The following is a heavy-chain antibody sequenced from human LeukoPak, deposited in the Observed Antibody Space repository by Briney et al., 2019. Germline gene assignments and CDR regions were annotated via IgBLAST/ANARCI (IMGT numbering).Heavy chain of an antibody. V-gene: IGHV4-59*01. D-gene: IGHD3-10*01. CDR2: IYYSGST. J-gene: IGHJ5*02. CDR1: GGSISSYY. Sequence: SETLSLTCTVSGGSISSYYWSWIRQPPGKGLGWIGYIYYSGSTNYNPSLKSRVTISVDTSKNQFSLKLSSVTAADTAVYYCARYYYGSGSYPCWFDPWGQGTLVTVSS. CDR3: ARYYYGSGSYPCWFDP.